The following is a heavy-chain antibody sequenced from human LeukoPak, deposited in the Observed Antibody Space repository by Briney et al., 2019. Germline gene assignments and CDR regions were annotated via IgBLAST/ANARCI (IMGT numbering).Heavy chain of an antibody. CDR2: ISGSGGST. J-gene: IGHJ4*02. Sequence: GGSLRLSCAASGFTFSSYAMSWVRQAPGKGLEWVSAISGSGGSTYYADSVKGRFTISRDNSKNTLYLRMNSLRAEDTAVYYCAKGITMIVKYYFDYWGQGTLVTVSS. CDR3: AKGITMIVKYYFDY. CDR1: GFTFSSYA. D-gene: IGHD3-22*01. V-gene: IGHV3-23*01.